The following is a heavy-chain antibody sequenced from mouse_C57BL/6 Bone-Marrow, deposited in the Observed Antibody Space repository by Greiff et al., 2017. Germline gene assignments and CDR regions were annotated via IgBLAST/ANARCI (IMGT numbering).Heavy chain of an antibody. V-gene: IGHV1-50*01. D-gene: IGHD1-1*01. J-gene: IGHJ1*03. CDR3: AREGYYGSSYYWYFDV. Sequence: QVQLQQPGAELVKPGASVKLSCKASGYTFTSYWMQWIKQRPGQGLEWIGEIDPSDSYTNYNQKFKGKATLTVDTSSSTAYMQLSSLTPEDSAVYYCAREGYYGSSYYWYFDVWGTGTTGTVSS. CDR1: GYTFTSYW. CDR2: IDPSDSYT.